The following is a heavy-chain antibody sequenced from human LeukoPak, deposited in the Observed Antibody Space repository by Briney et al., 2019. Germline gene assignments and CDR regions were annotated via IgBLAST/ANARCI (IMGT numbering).Heavy chain of an antibody. D-gene: IGHD6-19*01. CDR3: ARSDISSGWSFAH. CDR1: GGSISNYH. J-gene: IGHJ4*02. V-gene: IGHV4-4*07. Sequence: SETLSLTCTVSGGSISNYHWSWIRQPAGKGLEWIGQIHTSGSTNYNPPLKSRVSMSIDTPENQLSLTIRSVTAADTAVYSCARSDISSGWSFAHWRQGTLVTVSS. CDR2: IHTSGST.